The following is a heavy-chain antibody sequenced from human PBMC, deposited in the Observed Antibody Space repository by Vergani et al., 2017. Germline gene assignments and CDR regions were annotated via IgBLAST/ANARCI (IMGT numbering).Heavy chain of an antibody. V-gene: IGHV4-61*02. CDR1: GESITRHSYY. Sequence: QVQLLESGPGLVKPSQTLSLTCSVSGESITRHSYYWTWIRQPAGKPLEWVGHIYVDGSTNYNPSLKSRVSISLDTSKYQLSLRLTSVTAADTAVFYCVRGRYSGSSSPHYDLWGHGTLVRVSS. CDR2: IYVDGST. D-gene: IGHD1-26*01. CDR3: VRGRYSGSSSPHYDL. J-gene: IGHJ5*02.